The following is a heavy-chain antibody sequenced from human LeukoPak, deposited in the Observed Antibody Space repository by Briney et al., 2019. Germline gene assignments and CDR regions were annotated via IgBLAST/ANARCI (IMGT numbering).Heavy chain of an antibody. CDR1: GFTFSDYY. CDR3: ARDFLYYYDSSGFQRAHDAFDI. V-gene: IGHV3-11*01. D-gene: IGHD3-22*01. CDR2: ISSSGSTI. J-gene: IGHJ3*02. Sequence: GGSLRLSCAASGFTFSDYYMSWIRQAPGKGLEWVSYISSSGSTIYYADPVKGRFTISRDNAKNSLYLQMNSLRAEDTAVYYCARDFLYYYDSSGFQRAHDAFDIWGQGTMVTVSS.